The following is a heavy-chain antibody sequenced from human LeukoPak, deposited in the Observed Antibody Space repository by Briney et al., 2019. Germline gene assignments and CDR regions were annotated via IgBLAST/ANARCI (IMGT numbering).Heavy chain of an antibody. Sequence: SETLSLTCTVSGGSISSYYWSWIRQPPGRGLEWIGYVYYSGSTNYNPSLKSRVTISVDTSNNQFSLKLSSVTAADTAVYYCARAGSGYYPFDDWGQGTLVTVSS. D-gene: IGHD3-22*01. CDR1: GGSISSYY. V-gene: IGHV4-59*01. CDR2: VYYSGST. J-gene: IGHJ4*02. CDR3: ARAGSGYYPFDD.